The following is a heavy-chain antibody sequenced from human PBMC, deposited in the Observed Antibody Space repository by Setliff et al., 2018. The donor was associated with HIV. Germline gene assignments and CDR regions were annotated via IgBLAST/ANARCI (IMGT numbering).Heavy chain of an antibody. V-gene: IGHV3-48*03. CDR1: GLTFSSYA. J-gene: IGHJ4*02. D-gene: IGHD6-6*01. Sequence: GGSLRLSCAASGLTFSSYAMSWVRQAPGKGLEWISYIDRSGSAINYADAVKGRFTISRDNAKNSLYLQMNSLGAEDTAVYYCARDVGSSSYFDYWGQGTLVTVSS. CDR2: IDRSGSAI. CDR3: ARDVGSSSYFDY.